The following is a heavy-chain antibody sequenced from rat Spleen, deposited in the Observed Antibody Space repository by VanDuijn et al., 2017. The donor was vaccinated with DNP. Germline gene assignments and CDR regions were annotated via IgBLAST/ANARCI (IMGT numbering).Heavy chain of an antibody. V-gene: IGHV5-20*01. CDR1: GFTFSDHY. D-gene: IGHD1-5*01. J-gene: IGHJ2*01. CDR2: ISFNGGRT. CDR3: TKYGRYNSFDD. Sequence: EVQLVESAGGLVQPGRSLQLSCADSGFTFSDHYMAWVRRAPKKGLEWVATISFNGGRTYYTDSVKGRFTISRDYASSRRYLQMNILKSEDTANYYSTKYGRYNSFDDWGQGIMVTVSS.